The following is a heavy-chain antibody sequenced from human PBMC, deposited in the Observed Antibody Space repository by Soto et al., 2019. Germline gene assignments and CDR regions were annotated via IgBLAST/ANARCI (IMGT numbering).Heavy chain of an antibody. D-gene: IGHD4-17*01. CDR1: GFTVSSNY. V-gene: IGHV3-66*01. Sequence: EVQLVESGGGLVQPGGSLRLSCAASGFTVSSNYMTWVRQAPGKGLEWVSVIYSGGSTYYADSMKGRFTISRDNSKNALYLQTISRRAQDTAVYDCAGGDYGDTWGEGYLVTVTS. J-gene: IGHJ4*02. CDR3: AGGDYGDT. CDR2: IYSGGST.